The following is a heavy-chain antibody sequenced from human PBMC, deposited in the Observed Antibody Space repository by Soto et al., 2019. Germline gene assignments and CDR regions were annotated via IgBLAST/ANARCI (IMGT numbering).Heavy chain of an antibody. CDR1: GGSISSYF. D-gene: IGHD6-13*01. J-gene: IGHJ4*02. CDR2: VYYTGTT. Sequence: SETLSLTCTVSGGSISSYFYIWVRQPPGKGLEWIGSVYYTGTTDYNPSLKSRVTISVDTSKTQFSLTLRSVTAADTAVYYCARDLAAVPRAFDYWGRGTLVTVSS. CDR3: ARDLAAVPRAFDY. V-gene: IGHV4-59*01.